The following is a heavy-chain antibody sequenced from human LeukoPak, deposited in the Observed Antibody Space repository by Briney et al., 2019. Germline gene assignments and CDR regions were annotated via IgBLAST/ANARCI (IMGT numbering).Heavy chain of an antibody. CDR2: ITHSGST. CDR1: GGSFSGYY. CDR3: ARRKGSSSWYRIYFDY. D-gene: IGHD6-13*01. Sequence: SETLSLTCAVYGGSFSGYYWSWIRQPPGKGLEWIGEITHSGSTNYNPSLKSRVTISVDTSKNQFSLKLSSVTAADTAVYYCARRKGSSSWYRIYFDYWGQGTLVTVSS. V-gene: IGHV4-34*01. J-gene: IGHJ4*02.